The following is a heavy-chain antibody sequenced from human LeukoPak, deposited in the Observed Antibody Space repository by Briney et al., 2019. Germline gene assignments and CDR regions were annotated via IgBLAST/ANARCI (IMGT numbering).Heavy chain of an antibody. J-gene: IGHJ1*01. CDR1: GFTFSSYS. D-gene: IGHD3-22*01. CDR2: ISSSSSYI. Sequence: PGGSLRLSCAASGFTFSSYSMNWVRQAPGKGLEWVSSISSSSSYIYYADSVKGRFTISRDNAKNSLYLQMNSLRAEDTAVYYCARAADSYYYDSSGYYSRYFQHWGQGTLVTVSS. CDR3: ARAADSYYYDSSGYYSRYFQH. V-gene: IGHV3-21*01.